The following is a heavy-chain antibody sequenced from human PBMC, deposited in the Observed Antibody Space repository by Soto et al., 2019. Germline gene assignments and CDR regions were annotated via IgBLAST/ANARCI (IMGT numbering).Heavy chain of an antibody. J-gene: IGHJ4*02. CDR2: ISHLEST. Sequence: PSETLSLTCTVSGASISYGGFSWSWIRQSPGKGLEWIGYISHLESTYFHPSFKSRLTMSIDRTRNQFSLKLSSVTAADTAVYYCARDLDYWGQGTLVTVSS. CDR3: ARDLDY. CDR1: GASISYGGFS. V-gene: IGHV4-30-2*06.